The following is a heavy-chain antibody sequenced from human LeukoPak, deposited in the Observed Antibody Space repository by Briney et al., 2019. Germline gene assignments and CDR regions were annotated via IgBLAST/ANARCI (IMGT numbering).Heavy chain of an antibody. CDR1: GGSISSGDYY. CDR2: IYYSGST. D-gene: IGHD2-15*01. CDR3: ARVLWYCSGGSCPDSDY. V-gene: IGHV4-30-4*01. J-gene: IGHJ4*02. Sequence: SETLSLTCTVSGGSISSGDYYWSWIRQPPGKGLEWIGYIYYSGSTYYNPSLKSRVTISVDTSKNHFSLKLSSVTAADTAVYYCARVLWYCSGGSCPDSDYWGQGTLVTVSS.